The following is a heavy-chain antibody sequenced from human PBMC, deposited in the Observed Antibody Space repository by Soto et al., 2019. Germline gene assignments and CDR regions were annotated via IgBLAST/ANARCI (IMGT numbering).Heavy chain of an antibody. V-gene: IGHV3-72*01. CDR3: ARAIVGAAFDI. CDR2: TRNKANSYTT. Sequence: GGSLRLSCAASGFTFSDHYMDWVRQAPGRGLEWVGRTRNKANSYTTEYAASVKGRFTISRDDSKSSLYLQMNSLKTEDTAVYYCARAIVGAAFDIWGQGTMVTVSS. D-gene: IGHD1-26*01. CDR1: GFTFSDHY. J-gene: IGHJ3*02.